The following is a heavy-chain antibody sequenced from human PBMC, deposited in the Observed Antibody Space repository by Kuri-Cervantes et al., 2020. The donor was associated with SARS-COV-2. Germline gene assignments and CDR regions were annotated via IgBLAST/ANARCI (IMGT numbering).Heavy chain of an antibody. CDR3: AKDPNWSDGH. J-gene: IGHJ4*02. D-gene: IGHD3-3*01. CDR1: GFTFSSYS. V-gene: IGHV3-23*01. Sequence: GGSLRLSCAASGFTFSSYSMNWVRQAPGKGLEYVAGIKPSGDGASYGASVKGRFTVFRDNSKNTLYLQMNSLKEDDTATYFCAKDPNWSDGHWGQGTRVTVSS. CDR2: IKPSGDGA.